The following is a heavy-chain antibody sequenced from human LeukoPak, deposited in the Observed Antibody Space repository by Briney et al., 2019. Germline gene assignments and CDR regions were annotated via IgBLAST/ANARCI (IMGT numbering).Heavy chain of an antibody. J-gene: IGHJ4*02. V-gene: IGHV4-34*01. CDR2: INHSGST. D-gene: IGHD5-24*01. CDR3: ASVHRDGYGY. CDR1: GGSFSGYY. Sequence: SETLSLTCAVYGGSFSGYYWSWIRQPPGKGLEWIGEINHSGSTNYNPSLKSRVTISVDTSKNQFSLELSSVTAADTAVYYCASVHRDGYGYWGQGTLVTVSS.